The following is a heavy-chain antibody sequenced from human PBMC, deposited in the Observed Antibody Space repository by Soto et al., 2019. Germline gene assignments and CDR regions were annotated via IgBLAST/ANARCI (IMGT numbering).Heavy chain of an antibody. V-gene: IGHV3-23*01. D-gene: IGHD1-7*01. CDR1: GFTFSSYA. Sequence: PGGSLRLSCAASGFTFSSYAMSWVRQAPGKGLEWVSAISGSGGSTYYADSVKGRFTISRDNSKNTLYLLMNSLRAEDTAVYYCAKGTSAGASYYYYGMDVWGQGTTVTVSS. CDR2: ISGSGGST. CDR3: AKGTSAGASYYYYGMDV. J-gene: IGHJ6*02.